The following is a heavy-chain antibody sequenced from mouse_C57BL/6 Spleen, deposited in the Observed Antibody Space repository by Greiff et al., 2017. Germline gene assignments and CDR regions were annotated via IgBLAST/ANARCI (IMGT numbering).Heavy chain of an antibody. CDR3: ARGDYGSSSSFAY. CDR2: ISDGGSYT. J-gene: IGHJ3*01. CDR1: GFTFSSYA. V-gene: IGHV5-4*01. Sequence: EVHLVESGGGLVKPGGSLKLSCAASGFTFSSYAMSWVRQTPEKRLEWVATISDGGSYTYYPHNVKGRFTISRDNAKNNLYLQRSHLKSEDTAMYYCARGDYGSSSSFAYWGQGTLVTVSA. D-gene: IGHD1-1*01.